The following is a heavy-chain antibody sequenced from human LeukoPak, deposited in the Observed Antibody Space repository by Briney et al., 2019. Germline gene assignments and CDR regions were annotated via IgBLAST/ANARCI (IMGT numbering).Heavy chain of an antibody. V-gene: IGHV3-53*01. Sequence: GGSLRLSCAASGFTVSSNYMSWVRQAPGKGLEWASVIYSGGSTYYADSVKGRFTISRDNSKNTLYLQMNSLRAEDTAVYYCAREVGPFHQLDYWGQGTLVTVSS. J-gene: IGHJ4*02. CDR2: IYSGGST. CDR1: GFTVSSNY. CDR3: AREVGPFHQLDY. D-gene: IGHD5-24*01.